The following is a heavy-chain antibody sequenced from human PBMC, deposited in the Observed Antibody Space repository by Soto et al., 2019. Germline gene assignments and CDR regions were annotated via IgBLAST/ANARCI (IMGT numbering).Heavy chain of an antibody. V-gene: IGHV4-39*01. Sequence: TLSLTCTVSGGSISSSSYYWGWIRQPPGKGLEWIGSIYYSGSTYYNPSLKSRVTISVDTSKNQFSLKLSSVTAADTAVYYCARREWLGEFDYWGQGTLVTVSS. CDR1: GGSISSSSYY. D-gene: IGHD3-3*01. J-gene: IGHJ4*02. CDR2: IYYSGST. CDR3: ARREWLGEFDY.